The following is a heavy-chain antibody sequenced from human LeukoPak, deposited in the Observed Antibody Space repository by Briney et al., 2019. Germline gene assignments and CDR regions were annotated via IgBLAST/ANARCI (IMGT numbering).Heavy chain of an antibody. V-gene: IGHV1-69*13. J-gene: IGHJ6*02. CDR3: ARDPEGFYYYYGMDV. Sequence: SVKVSCKASGGTFSSYAISWVRQAPGQGLEWTGGIIPIFGTANYAQKFQGRVTITADESTSTAYMELSSLRSEDTAVYYCARDPEGFYYYYGMDVWGQGTTVTVSS. CDR2: IIPIFGTA. CDR1: GGTFSSYA.